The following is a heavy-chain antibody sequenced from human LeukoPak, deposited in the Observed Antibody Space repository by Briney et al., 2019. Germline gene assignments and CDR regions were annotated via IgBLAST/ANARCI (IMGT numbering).Heavy chain of an antibody. D-gene: IGHD6-6*01. CDR1: GFTFSSYG. V-gene: IGHV3-30*02. Sequence: GGSLRLSCAASGFTFSSYGMHWVRQAPGKGLEWVAVIRYDGSNKYYADSVKGRFTISRDNSKNTLYLQMNSLRAEDTAVYYCAKDRSSIAAPFDYWGQGTLVTVSS. CDR3: AKDRSSIAAPFDY. J-gene: IGHJ4*02. CDR2: IRYDGSNK.